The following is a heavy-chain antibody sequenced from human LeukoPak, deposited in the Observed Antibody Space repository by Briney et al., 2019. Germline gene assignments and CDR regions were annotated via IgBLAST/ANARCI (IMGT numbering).Heavy chain of an antibody. CDR1: GYSISSGYY. CDR2: ISHSGST. V-gene: IGHV4-38-2*02. CDR3: ARASPTVTTWRQSDY. Sequence: PSETLPLTCSVAGYSISSGYYWGWIRQPPGKGLEWIGSISHSGSTYYNPSLKSRVTISVDTSKNQFSLKLSSVTAADTAVYYCARASPTVTTWRQSDYWGQGTLVTVSS. D-gene: IGHD4-17*01. J-gene: IGHJ4*02.